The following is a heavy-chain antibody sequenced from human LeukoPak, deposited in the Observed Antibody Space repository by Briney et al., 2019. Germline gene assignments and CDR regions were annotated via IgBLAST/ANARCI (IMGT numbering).Heavy chain of an antibody. J-gene: IGHJ3*02. Sequence: GESLKISCKGSGYSFTSYWIGWVRQMPGKGLEWMGIIYPGDSDTRYSPSFQGQVTISADKSISTAYLQWSSLKASDTAMYYCARPVGYYYDSSGSMGAFDIWGQGTMVTVSS. CDR2: IYPGDSDT. V-gene: IGHV5-51*01. D-gene: IGHD3-22*01. CDR1: GYSFTSYW. CDR3: ARPVGYYYDSSGSMGAFDI.